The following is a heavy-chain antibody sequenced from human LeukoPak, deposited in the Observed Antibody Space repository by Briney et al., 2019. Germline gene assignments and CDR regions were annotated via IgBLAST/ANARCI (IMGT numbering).Heavy chain of an antibody. CDR2: IIPIFGTA. D-gene: IGHD6-13*01. CDR1: GGTFSSYA. V-gene: IGHV1-69*13. CDR3: ARGWPAAGRDYYYYGMDV. J-gene: IGHJ6*02. Sequence: SVKVSCKDSGGTFSSYAISWVRQAPGQGLEWMGGIIPIFGTANYAQKFQGRVTITADESTSTAYMELSSLRSEDTAVYYCARGWPAAGRDYYYYGMDVWGQGTTVTVSS.